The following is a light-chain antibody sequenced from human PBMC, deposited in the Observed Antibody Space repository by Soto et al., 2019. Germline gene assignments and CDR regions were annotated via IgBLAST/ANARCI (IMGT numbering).Light chain of an antibody. V-gene: IGKV3-20*01. CDR1: QSIGSSF. Sequence: ELVLTQSPGTLSLSPGERATLSCRVSQSIGSSFLGWYQQKPGQAPRLLIFETSSRATGVPDRFSGSGSGTDFTLTINRLEPEDFAVYSCHQYGDRMTFGQGTKV. J-gene: IGKJ1*01. CDR2: ETS. CDR3: HQYGDRMT.